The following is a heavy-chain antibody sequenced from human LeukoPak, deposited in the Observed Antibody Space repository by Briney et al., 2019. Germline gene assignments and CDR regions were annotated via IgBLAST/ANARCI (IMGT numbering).Heavy chain of an antibody. CDR2: IIPILDIA. V-gene: IGHV1-69*04. J-gene: IGHJ4*02. CDR1: GGTFSSYA. Sequence: SVKVSCKASGGTFSSYAISWVRQAPGQGLEWMGRIIPILDIANYAQNFQGRVTITADKSTSTAYMELSSLRSEDTAVYYCARGYTGFGELLACWGQGTLVTVSS. D-gene: IGHD3-10*01. CDR3: ARGYTGFGELLAC.